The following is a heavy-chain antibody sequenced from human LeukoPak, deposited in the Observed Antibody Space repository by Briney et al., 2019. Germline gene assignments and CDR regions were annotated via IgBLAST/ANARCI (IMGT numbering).Heavy chain of an antibody. J-gene: IGHJ6*02. CDR3: ARDPIAVAGTYYYYYGMDV. D-gene: IGHD6-19*01. Sequence: ASVKVSCKASGYTFTGYYMHWVRQAPGQGLEWMGWINPNSGGTNYAQKFQGRVTMTRDTSISTAYMELGRLRSDDTAVYYCARDPIAVAGTYYYYYGMDVWGQGTTVTVSS. V-gene: IGHV1-2*02. CDR2: INPNSGGT. CDR1: GYTFTGYY.